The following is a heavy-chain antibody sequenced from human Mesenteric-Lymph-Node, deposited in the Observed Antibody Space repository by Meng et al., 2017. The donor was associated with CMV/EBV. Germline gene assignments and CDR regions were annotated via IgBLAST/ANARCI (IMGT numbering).Heavy chain of an antibody. CDR2: IYYSGST. CDR3: ARQSVASSFDY. D-gene: IGHD6-19*01. Sequence: LTGTVSGGSISSYHWSWIRQPPGKGLEWIGYIYYSGSTDYNPSLKSRVTISVDTSKNQFSLKLSSVTAADTAVYYCARQSVASSFDYWGQGTLVTVSS. J-gene: IGHJ4*02. CDR1: GGSISSYH. V-gene: IGHV4-59*08.